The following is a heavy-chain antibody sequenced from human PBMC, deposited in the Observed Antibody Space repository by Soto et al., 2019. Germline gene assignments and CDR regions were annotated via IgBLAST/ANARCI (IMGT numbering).Heavy chain of an antibody. D-gene: IGHD3-10*01. CDR2: ISYDGSNK. Sequence: PGGSLRLSCVASEFTFSSYGMHCVRQAPGKGLEWVAVISYDGSNKYYADSVKGRFTISRDNSKNTLYLQMNSLRAEDTGVYYCAKFARGLTGPTWAGKGGLVDGGQGTLVTVSS. V-gene: IGHV3-30*18. CDR1: EFTFSSYG. CDR3: AKFARGLTGPTWAGKGGLVD. J-gene: IGHJ4*02.